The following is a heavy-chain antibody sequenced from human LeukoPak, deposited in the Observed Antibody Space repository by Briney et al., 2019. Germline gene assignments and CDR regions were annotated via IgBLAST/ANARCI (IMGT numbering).Heavy chain of an antibody. D-gene: IGHD4-17*01. J-gene: IGHJ4*02. CDR3: ARVGSGDYETLDY. CDR1: GYTFTNYG. V-gene: IGHV1-18*01. Sequence: RASVKVSCKASGYTFTNYGTNWVRQAPGQGLEWMGWISTYTGNTNYAENLQGRVTLTTDTSTSTAYMDLRSLRSDDTAVYYCARVGSGDYETLDYWGQGTLVTVSS. CDR2: ISTYTGNT.